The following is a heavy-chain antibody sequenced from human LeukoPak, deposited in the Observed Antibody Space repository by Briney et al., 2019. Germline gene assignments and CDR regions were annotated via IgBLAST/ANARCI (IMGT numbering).Heavy chain of an antibody. D-gene: IGHD3-22*01. Sequence: GGSLRLSCAASGFTFSSYSMNWVRQAPGKGLEWVSSISSSSSYIYYADSVKGRFTISRDNAKNSLYLQMNSLRAEDTAVYYCARCITMIESERYYFDYWGQGTLVTVSS. CDR1: GFTFSSYS. CDR2: ISSSSSYI. CDR3: ARCITMIESERYYFDY. V-gene: IGHV3-21*01. J-gene: IGHJ4*02.